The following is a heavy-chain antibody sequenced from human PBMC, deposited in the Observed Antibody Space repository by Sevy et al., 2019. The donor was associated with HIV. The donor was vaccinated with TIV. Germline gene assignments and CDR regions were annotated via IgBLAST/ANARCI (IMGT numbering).Heavy chain of an antibody. CDR1: GFSFDSYG. D-gene: IGHD3-22*01. J-gene: IGHJ3*02. CDR2: ISNDGTFT. CDR3: ARQYNSGGYFYDSFAI. Sequence: GGSLRLSCAVSGFSFDSYGMTWVRQTPGKGLEWVALISNDGTFTYYADSVKGRFTISRDTSKKMLYLEMNSVRVEDAAIYYCARQYNSGGYFYDSFAIWGQGTMVTVSS. V-gene: IGHV3-30*03.